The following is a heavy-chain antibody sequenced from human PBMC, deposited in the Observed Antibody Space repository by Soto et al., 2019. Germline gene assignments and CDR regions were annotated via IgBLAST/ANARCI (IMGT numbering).Heavy chain of an antibody. J-gene: IGHJ6*02. CDR3: ARLNDDDSCCYYYYDGMYL. CDR1: GYSFTSYW. CDR2: IDPSDSYT. Sequence: GESLTISCKGSGYSFTSYWISWVRQMPGTGLEWMGRIDPSDSYTNYSPSFQGHVTISADKSISTAYLQWSSLKASDTAMYYCARLNDDDSCCYYYYDGMYLCGQGTTVTVSS. V-gene: IGHV5-10-1*01. D-gene: IGHD3-22*01.